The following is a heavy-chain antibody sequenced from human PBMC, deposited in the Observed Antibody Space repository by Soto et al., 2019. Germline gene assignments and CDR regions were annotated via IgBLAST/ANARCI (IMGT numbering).Heavy chain of an antibody. D-gene: IGHD2-15*01. V-gene: IGHV4-39*01. CDR2: IYYSGST. CDR1: AGSISSSTYF. J-gene: IGHJ5*02. Sequence: SETLSLTCTVSAGSISSSTYFWGWIRQPPGKGLEWIGSIYYSGSTYYNPSLKSRVTVSVDTSKNQFSLNLNSVTAADTAVYYCARQRNPYCSGGSCQQYNWFDPWGQGTLVTVSS. CDR3: ARQRNPYCSGGSCQQYNWFDP.